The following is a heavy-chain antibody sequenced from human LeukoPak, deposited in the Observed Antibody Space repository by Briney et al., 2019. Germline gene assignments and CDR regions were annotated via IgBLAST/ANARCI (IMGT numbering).Heavy chain of an antibody. V-gene: IGHV1-8*01. J-gene: IGHJ6*02. CDR1: GYTFTSHD. CDR3: AREGTGFWSGYFGYYGMDV. Sequence: ASVKVSCKASGYTFTSHDINWVRQATGQGLEWMGWMNPNSGNTGYAQKFQGRVTMTRNTSISTAYMELSSLRSDDTAVYYCAREGTGFWSGYFGYYGMDVWGQGTTVTVSS. CDR2: MNPNSGNT. D-gene: IGHD3-3*01.